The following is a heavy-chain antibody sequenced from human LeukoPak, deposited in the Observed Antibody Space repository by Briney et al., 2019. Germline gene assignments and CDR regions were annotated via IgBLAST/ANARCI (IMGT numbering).Heavy chain of an antibody. CDR2: IQNDGRRK. J-gene: IGHJ4*02. D-gene: IGHD1-14*01. Sequence: GGSLRLSCAASGFIFSSHGMHWVRQAPGKGLEWLAFIQNDGRRKDYADSARGRFTISRDSSKNTMYLEMSSLRAEDTAVYYCAKDFDRNYSLDYWGQGTLVTVSS. CDR1: GFIFSSHG. V-gene: IGHV3-30*02. CDR3: AKDFDRNYSLDY.